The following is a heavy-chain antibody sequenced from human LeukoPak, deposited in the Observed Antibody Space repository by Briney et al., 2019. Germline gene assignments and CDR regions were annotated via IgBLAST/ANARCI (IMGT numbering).Heavy chain of an antibody. CDR3: ARLRNYYDRSGYKQLWFDP. Sequence: SETLSLTCTVSGGSISNYYWSWIRQPPGKGLEWIVNMYYSGSTNYNPSLRSRVTISVDTSKNQFSLKLSSVTAADTAVSYCARLRNYYDRSGYKQLWFDPWGQGTLVTVSS. J-gene: IGHJ5*02. D-gene: IGHD3-22*01. V-gene: IGHV4-59*01. CDR1: GGSISNYY. CDR2: MYYSGST.